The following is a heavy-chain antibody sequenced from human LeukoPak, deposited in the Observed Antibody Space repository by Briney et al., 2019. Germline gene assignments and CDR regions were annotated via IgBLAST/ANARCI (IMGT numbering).Heavy chain of an antibody. V-gene: IGHV3-23*01. CDR3: AKDRVDYYYGMDV. Sequence: GGSLRLSCAASGFTFSSYAMSWVRQAPGKGLELVSAISGSGGSTYYADSVKGRFTISRDNSKNTLYLQMNSLRAEDTAVYYCAKDRVDYYYGMDVWGQGTTVTVSS. CDR1: GFTFSSYA. J-gene: IGHJ6*02. CDR2: ISGSGGST.